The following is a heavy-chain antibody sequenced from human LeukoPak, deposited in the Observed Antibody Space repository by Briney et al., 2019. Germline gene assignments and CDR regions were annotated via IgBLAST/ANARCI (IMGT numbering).Heavy chain of an antibody. D-gene: IGHD3-10*01. J-gene: IGHJ5*02. CDR3: ARGRWFGELDPFDP. Sequence: SETLSLTYTVSGASISSHYWSWIRQHPGKGLEWIGYIYYSGSTYYNPSLKSRVTISVDTSKNQFSLQLSSVTAADTAVYYCARGRWFGELDPFDPWGQGILVTVSS. V-gene: IGHV4-59*06. CDR1: GASISSHY. CDR2: IYYSGST.